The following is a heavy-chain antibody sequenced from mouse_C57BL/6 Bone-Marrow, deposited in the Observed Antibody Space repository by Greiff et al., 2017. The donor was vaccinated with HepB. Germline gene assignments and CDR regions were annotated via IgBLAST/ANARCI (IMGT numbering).Heavy chain of an antibody. V-gene: IGHV1-18*01. D-gene: IGHD2-4*01. Sequence: VQLQQSGPELVKPGASVKIPCKASGYTFTDYNMDWVKQSHGKSLEWIGDINPNNGGTIYNQKFKGKATLTVDKSSSTAYMELRSLTSEDTAVYYCASVYYDYAFAYWGQGTLVTVSA. J-gene: IGHJ3*01. CDR1: GYTFTDYN. CDR3: ASVYYDYAFAY. CDR2: INPNNGGT.